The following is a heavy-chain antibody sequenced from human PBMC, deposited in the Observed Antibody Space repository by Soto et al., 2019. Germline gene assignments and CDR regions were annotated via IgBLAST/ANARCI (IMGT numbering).Heavy chain of an antibody. CDR2: IYHTGST. CDR1: GGPISSNKW. J-gene: IGHJ5*02. V-gene: IGHV4-4*02. D-gene: IGHD4-17*01. Sequence: PSXTLSLTCAVSGGPISSNKWWSWVRHPPCKGLEWIGEIYHTGSTNYNPSLKSRVTISVDKSKNQFSLRLTSVAAADTAVYYCARVPHHDYGDYLSFRFDPWGQGTLVTVSS. CDR3: ARVPHHDYGDYLSFRFDP.